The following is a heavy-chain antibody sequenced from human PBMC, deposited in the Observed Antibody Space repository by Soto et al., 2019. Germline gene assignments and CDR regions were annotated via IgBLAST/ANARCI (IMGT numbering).Heavy chain of an antibody. CDR2: INTDGSNT. J-gene: IGHJ4*02. CDR3: TRTGYMYGYDY. Sequence: LRLSCAASGFTFSSNWMHWVRQAPGKGLMWVSRINTDGSNTAYADSVKGRFTISRDNAKNTLYLRMNSLRAEDTAVYYCTRTGYMYGYDYWGQGALVTVSS. V-gene: IGHV3-74*01. D-gene: IGHD5-18*01. CDR1: GFTFSSNW.